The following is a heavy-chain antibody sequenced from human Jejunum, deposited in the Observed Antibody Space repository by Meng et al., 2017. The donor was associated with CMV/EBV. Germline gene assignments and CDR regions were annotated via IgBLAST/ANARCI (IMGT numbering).Heavy chain of an antibody. Sequence: YSFRDYGINWVRQAPGQGLEWIGWIVPYNGNKQASQNFQGRVTLTADTSTTTASMELTSLTSDDTAVYYCARGYFGGSFKQLFDYWGQGTLVTVSS. CDR3: ARGYFGGSFKQLFDY. D-gene: IGHD3-10*01. J-gene: IGHJ4*01. V-gene: IGHV1-18*01. CDR1: YSFRDYG. CDR2: IVPYNGNK.